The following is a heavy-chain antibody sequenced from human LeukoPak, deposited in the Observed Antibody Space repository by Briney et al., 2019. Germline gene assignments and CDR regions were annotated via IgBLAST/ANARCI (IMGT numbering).Heavy chain of an antibody. Sequence: GGSLRLSCAASGFTFSSYAMSWVRQAPGKGLEWVSAISGSGGSTYHADSVKGRFTISRDNSKNTLYLQMNSLRAEDTAVYYCATRYGHDYGDSGIGYWGQGTLVTVSS. D-gene: IGHD4-17*01. V-gene: IGHV3-23*01. CDR3: ATRYGHDYGDSGIGY. CDR1: GFTFSSYA. J-gene: IGHJ4*02. CDR2: ISGSGGST.